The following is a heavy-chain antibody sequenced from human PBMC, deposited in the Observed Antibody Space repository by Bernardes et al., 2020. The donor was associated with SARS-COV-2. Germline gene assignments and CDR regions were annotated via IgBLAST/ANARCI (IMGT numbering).Heavy chain of an antibody. Sequence: SQTRSLTCAISGDSVSSSTVAWNWIRQSPSRGLEWLGRTFYRSKWLNDYALSVKSRITINPDTSKNQFTLHLDSVTPEDTAVYYCARGLMVTMSGGYFDPWGQGTLVTVSS. CDR2: TFYRSKWLN. CDR1: GDSVSSSTVA. J-gene: IGHJ5*02. D-gene: IGHD2-21*02. CDR3: ARGLMVTMSGGYFDP. V-gene: IGHV6-1*01.